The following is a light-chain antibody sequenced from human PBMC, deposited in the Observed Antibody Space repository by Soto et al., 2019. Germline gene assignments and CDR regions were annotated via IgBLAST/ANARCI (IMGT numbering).Light chain of an antibody. Sequence: QSVLTQPPSVSGAPGQRVTISCTGSRSNDVHWYQQLPGRAPKLLIYGNSNRPSGVSDRVSASKSGTSASLTITGLQAEDEADYYCQSYDSSLSGSVFGTGTKVTVL. CDR3: QSYDSSLSGSV. V-gene: IGLV1-40*01. J-gene: IGLJ1*01. CDR2: GNS. CDR1: RSND.